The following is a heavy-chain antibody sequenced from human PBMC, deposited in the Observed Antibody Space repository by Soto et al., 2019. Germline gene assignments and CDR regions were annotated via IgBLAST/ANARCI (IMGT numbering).Heavy chain of an antibody. J-gene: IGHJ4*02. Sequence: HPGGCLRLSCAVPGGSFHGYGMHWVRQAPGKGLEWVAIIRFDGSNEEYADSVKGRFTISRDNSKNTLYLQMNTLGAEDTAAYYCARDGIGGTVFRGYLDYWGRGTVVTVPQ. CDR3: ARDGIGGTVFRGYLDY. CDR1: GGSFHGYG. V-gene: IGHV3-33*01. CDR2: IRFDGSNE. D-gene: IGHD2-15*01.